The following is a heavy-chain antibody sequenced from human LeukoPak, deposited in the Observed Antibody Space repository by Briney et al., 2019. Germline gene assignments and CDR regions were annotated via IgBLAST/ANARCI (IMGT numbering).Heavy chain of an antibody. V-gene: IGHV4-59*01. CDR2: IYYTGYT. CDR1: GGSISSYY. J-gene: IGHJ4*02. Sequence: SETLSLTCTVSGGSISSYYWNWIRQPPGKGLEWIGYIYYTGYTNYNPSLKSRVTISVGTSKNQFSLKLSSVTAADTAVYYCARDRSSGYRIWGQGTLVTVSS. D-gene: IGHD6-19*01. CDR3: ARDRSSGYRI.